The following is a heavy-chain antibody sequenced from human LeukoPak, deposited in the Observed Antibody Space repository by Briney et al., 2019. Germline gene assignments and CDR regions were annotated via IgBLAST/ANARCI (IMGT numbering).Heavy chain of an antibody. CDR3: ARDANVDTAMASYFDY. V-gene: IGHV3-7*01. D-gene: IGHD5-18*01. J-gene: IGHJ4*02. CDR2: IKQDGSEK. CDR1: GFTFSSYW. Sequence: GGSLRLSCAASGFTFSSYWMSWVRQAPGKGLECVANIKQDGSEKYYVDSVKGRFTISRDNAKNSLYLQMNSLRAEDTAVYYCARDANVDTAMASYFDYWGQGTLVTVSS.